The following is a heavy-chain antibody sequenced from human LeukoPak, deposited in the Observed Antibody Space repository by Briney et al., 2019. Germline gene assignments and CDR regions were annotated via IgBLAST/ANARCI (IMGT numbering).Heavy chain of an antibody. CDR2: ISSSSSYI. V-gene: IGHV3-21*01. J-gene: IGHJ4*02. Sequence: GGSLRLSCAASGFTFSSYSMNWVRQAPGKGLEWVSSISSSSSYIYYADSVKGRFTISRDNAKNSLYLQMNSLRAEDTAVYYCARDWGYSSSWYNGDYWGQGTLVTVSS. CDR3: ARDWGYSSSWYNGDY. D-gene: IGHD6-13*01. CDR1: GFTFSSYS.